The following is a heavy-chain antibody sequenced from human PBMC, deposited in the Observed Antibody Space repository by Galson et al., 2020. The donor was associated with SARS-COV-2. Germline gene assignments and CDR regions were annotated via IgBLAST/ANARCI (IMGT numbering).Heavy chain of an antibody. CDR1: GFTFSTYG. CDR3: AKVSSGRSPYYYYTMDV. J-gene: IGHJ6*02. V-gene: IGHV3-30*18. CDR2: GSHDGSNK. Sequence: TGGSLRLSCAASGFTFSTYGMHWVRQAPGKGLEWVAVGSHDGSNKYYADSVKGRFTISRDNSTNTLYLQMNSLRPEDTAVYYCAKVSSGRSPYYYYTMDVWGQGTTVTVSS. D-gene: IGHD6-19*01.